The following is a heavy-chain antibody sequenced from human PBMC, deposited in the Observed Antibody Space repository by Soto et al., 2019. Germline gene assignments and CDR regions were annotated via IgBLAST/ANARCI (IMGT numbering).Heavy chain of an antibody. Sequence: ASVKVSCKASGYTFTSYGISWVRQAPGQGLEWMGWISAYNGNTNYAQKLQGRVTMTTDTSTSTAYMELRSLRSDDTAVYYCARVSGNCSGGSCYSGGWFDPWGQGTLVTVSS. CDR1: GYTFTSYG. D-gene: IGHD2-15*01. CDR3: ARVSGNCSGGSCYSGGWFDP. CDR2: ISAYNGNT. V-gene: IGHV1-18*04. J-gene: IGHJ5*02.